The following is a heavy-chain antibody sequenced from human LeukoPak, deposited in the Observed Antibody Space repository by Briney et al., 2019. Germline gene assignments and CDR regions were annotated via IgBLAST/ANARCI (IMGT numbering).Heavy chain of an antibody. CDR3: ASGGYSYGYLGWFDP. D-gene: IGHD5-18*01. CDR1: GGTFSSYA. CDR2: IIPIFGTA. J-gene: IGHJ5*02. Sequence: SVKVSCKASGGTFSSYAISWVRQAPGQGLEWMGGIIPIFGTANYAQKFQGRVTITADESTSTAYMELSSLRSEDTAVYYCASGGYSYGYLGWFDPWGQGTLVTVSS. V-gene: IGHV1-69*01.